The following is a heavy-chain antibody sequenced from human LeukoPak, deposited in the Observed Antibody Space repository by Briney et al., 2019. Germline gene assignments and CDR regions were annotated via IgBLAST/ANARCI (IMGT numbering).Heavy chain of an antibody. J-gene: IGHJ3*01. CDR2: IYYSGST. CDR1: GGSISSSSYY. V-gene: IGHV4-39*07. CDR3: ARVSSGAV. D-gene: IGHD6-19*01. Sequence: SETLSLTCTVSGGSISSSSYYWGWIRQPPGKGLEWIGSIYYSGSTYYNPSLKSRVTISVDTSKNQFSLKLSSVTAADTAVYYCARVSSGAVWGQGTMVTVSS.